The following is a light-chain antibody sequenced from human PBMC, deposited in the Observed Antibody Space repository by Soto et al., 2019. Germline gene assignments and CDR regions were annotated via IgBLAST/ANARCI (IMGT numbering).Light chain of an antibody. CDR1: SSNIGAGYD. CDR3: ATWDDSLSGWV. CDR2: RNN. J-gene: IGLJ3*02. Sequence: QSVLTQPPSVSGAPGQRVTISCTGSSSNIGAGYDVYWYQQLPGTAPKLLIYRNNERPSGVPDRFSGSKSGTSASLAISGLRSEDEADYYCATWDDSLSGWVFGGGTQLTVL. V-gene: IGLV1-47*01.